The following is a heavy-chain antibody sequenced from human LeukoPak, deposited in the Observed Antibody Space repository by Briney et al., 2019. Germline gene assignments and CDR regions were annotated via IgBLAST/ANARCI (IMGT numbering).Heavy chain of an antibody. CDR2: INSDGSTT. D-gene: IGHD1-26*01. CDR3: AKGSIVGATLCYFDY. V-gene: IGHV3-74*01. J-gene: IGHJ4*02. CDR1: GFTFSTFW. Sequence: GGSLRLSCAASGFTFSTFWMHWVRQAPGKGLVWVSRINSDGSTTNYADSVKGRFTISRDNSKNTLYLQMNSLRAEDTAVYYCAKGSIVGATLCYFDYWGQGTLVTVSS.